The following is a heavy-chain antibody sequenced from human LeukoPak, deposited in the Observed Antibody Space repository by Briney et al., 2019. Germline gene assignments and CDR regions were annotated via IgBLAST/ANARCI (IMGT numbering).Heavy chain of an antibody. J-gene: IGHJ6*02. CDR1: GYTFTGYY. Sequence: ASVKVSCKASGYTFTGYYMHWVRQAPGQGLEWMGWINPNSGGTNYAQKFQGRVTMTRDTSISTAYMELSRLRSDDTAVYYCARAQPGYVPHYYYYGMDVWGQGTTVTVSS. CDR3: ARAQPGYVPHYYYYGMDV. D-gene: IGHD2-2*01. CDR2: INPNSGGT. V-gene: IGHV1-2*02.